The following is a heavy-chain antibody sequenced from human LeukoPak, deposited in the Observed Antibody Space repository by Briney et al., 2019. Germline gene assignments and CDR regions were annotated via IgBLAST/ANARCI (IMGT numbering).Heavy chain of an antibody. D-gene: IGHD3-10*01. J-gene: IGHJ5*02. V-gene: IGHV1-2*02. Sequence: ASVKVSCKASGYTFTGYYMHWVRQAPGQGLEWMGWINPNSGGTNYAQEFQGRVTMTRDTSISTAYMELSRLRSDDTAVYYCARAALITMVRGIPRNWFDPWGQGTLVTVSS. CDR2: INPNSGGT. CDR3: ARAALITMVRGIPRNWFDP. CDR1: GYTFTGYY.